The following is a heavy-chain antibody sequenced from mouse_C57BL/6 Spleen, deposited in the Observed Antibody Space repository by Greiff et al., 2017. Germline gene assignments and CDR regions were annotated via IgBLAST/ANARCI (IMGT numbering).Heavy chain of an antibody. J-gene: IGHJ3*01. CDR1: GYAFSSSW. Sequence: QVQLQQSGPELVKPGASVKISCKASGYAFSSSWMNWVKQRPGKGLEWIGRMYPGDGDTNYNGKFKGKATLTADKSSSTAYMQLSSLTSEDSAVYFCARWDFAYWGQGTLVTVSA. V-gene: IGHV1-82*01. D-gene: IGHD4-1*01. CDR3: ARWDFAY. CDR2: MYPGDGDT.